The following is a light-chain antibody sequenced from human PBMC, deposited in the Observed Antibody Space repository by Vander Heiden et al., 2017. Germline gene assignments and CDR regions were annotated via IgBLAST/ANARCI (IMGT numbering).Light chain of an antibody. V-gene: IGKV1-39*01. CDR3: QQSYSTPPVFT. CDR1: QSMSSY. CDR2: AAS. Sequence: DIQMTQSPSSLSASVGDRVTITCRASQSMSSYLNWYQQQPGQGPKLLIYAASSLQSGVPSRFSGSGSGTDFTLTISSLQPEDFATDYCQQSYSTPPVFTFGPGTKVDIK. J-gene: IGKJ3*01.